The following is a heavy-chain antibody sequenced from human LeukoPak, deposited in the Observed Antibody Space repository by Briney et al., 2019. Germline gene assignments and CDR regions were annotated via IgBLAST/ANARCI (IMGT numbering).Heavy chain of an antibody. D-gene: IGHD2-15*01. Sequence: PGGSLRLSCAASGFTLSSYSMNWVRQAPGKGLEWVSSISSSSYIQYADSVKGRFTISRDNAKNSLYLLMNSLRAEDTAIYYCARGYCSGGSCYGGDYWGQGTLVTVSS. J-gene: IGHJ4*02. V-gene: IGHV3-21*01. CDR1: GFTLSSYS. CDR3: ARGYCSGGSCYGGDY. CDR2: ISSSSYI.